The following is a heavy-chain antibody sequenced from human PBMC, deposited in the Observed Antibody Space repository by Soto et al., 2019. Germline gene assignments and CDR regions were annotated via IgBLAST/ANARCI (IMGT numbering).Heavy chain of an antibody. CDR3: ARETPSFDS. CDR2: IRTISSAI. D-gene: IGHD2-15*01. Sequence: EVQLVEWGGGLVQPGGSLRLSCAASGFTFSDYPMNWVRQAPGKGLEWVSSIRTISSAIYFADSVRGRFTISRDNARNSLYLQMTSLRDEDTAVYYCARETPSFDSWGQGTLVTVSS. J-gene: IGHJ4*02. V-gene: IGHV3-48*02. CDR1: GFTFSDYP.